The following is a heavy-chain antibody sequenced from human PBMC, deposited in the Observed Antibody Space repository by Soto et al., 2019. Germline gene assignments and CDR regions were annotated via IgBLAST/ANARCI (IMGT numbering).Heavy chain of an antibody. D-gene: IGHD3-16*01. Sequence: WTWIRQPPGAGLEWIGSIYYTGSTNYNPSLKSRVTVSLDTSKNQFSLNLKSVTGADTAVYYCARARLTFAYGLDVWGQGTTVSVPS. CDR3: ARARLTFAYGLDV. CDR2: IYYTGST. V-gene: IGHV4-59*01. J-gene: IGHJ6*02.